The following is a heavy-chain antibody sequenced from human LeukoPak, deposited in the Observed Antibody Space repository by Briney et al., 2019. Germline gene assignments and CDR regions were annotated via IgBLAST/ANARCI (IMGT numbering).Heavy chain of an antibody. D-gene: IGHD1-14*01. CDR1: GGTFSSYA. J-gene: IGHJ4*02. Sequence: SVKVSCKASGGTFSSYAISWVRQAPGQGLEWMGGIIPIFGTANYAQKFQGRVTITADESTSTAYMELSSLRSEDTAVYYCALQSLPGLLFDYWGQGTLVTVSS. V-gene: IGHV1-69*13. CDR2: IIPIFGTA. CDR3: ALQSLPGLLFDY.